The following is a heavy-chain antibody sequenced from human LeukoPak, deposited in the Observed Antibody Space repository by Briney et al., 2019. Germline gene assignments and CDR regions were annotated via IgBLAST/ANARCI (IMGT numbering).Heavy chain of an antibody. CDR3: ARAGSGYSFDN. CDR2: ISNSGST. V-gene: IGHV4-59*01. Sequence: SETLSLTCTVSGGSISSYYWSWLRQPPGKGLEWIGYISNSGSTNNNPSLKSRLTMSIDTSKNQFSLRLNSVTAADTAVYYCARAGSGYSFDNWGQGKLVTVSS. D-gene: IGHD3-22*01. J-gene: IGHJ4*02. CDR1: GGSISSYY.